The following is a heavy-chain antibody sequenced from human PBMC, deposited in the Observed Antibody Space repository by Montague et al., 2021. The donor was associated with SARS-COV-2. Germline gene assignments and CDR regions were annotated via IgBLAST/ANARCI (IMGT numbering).Heavy chain of an antibody. CDR1: GGSISSGGYY. V-gene: IGHV4-61*08. CDR3: AREAWFGDKTSASEYYGMDV. CDR2: IYYSGST. D-gene: IGHD3-10*01. Sequence: SETLSLTCSVSGGSISSGGYYWSWIRQRPGKGLEWIGYIYYSGSTYYNPSLKSRVTMSVDTSKNQFSLKLSSVTAADTAVYYCAREAWFGDKTSASEYYGMDVWGQGTTVTVSS. J-gene: IGHJ6*02.